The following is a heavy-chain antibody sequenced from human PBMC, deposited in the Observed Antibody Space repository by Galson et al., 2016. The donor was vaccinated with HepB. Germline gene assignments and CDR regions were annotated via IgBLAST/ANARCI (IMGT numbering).Heavy chain of an antibody. CDR3: ARDSGYNHFDY. CDR1: GFIFSGPG. J-gene: IGHJ4*02. CDR2: IWYDGSQK. Sequence: SLRLSCAASGFIFSGPGRHWVRHAPGKGLEWLAVIWYDGSQKYYIDSVKGRFTISRDNSKNRLYLEMNNLRDEDTAVYYCARDSGYNHFDYWGQGTLVTVSS. V-gene: IGHV3-33*01. D-gene: IGHD1-1*01.